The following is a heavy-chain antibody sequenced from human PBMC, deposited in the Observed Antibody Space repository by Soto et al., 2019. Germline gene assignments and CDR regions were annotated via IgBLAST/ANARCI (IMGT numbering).Heavy chain of an antibody. Sequence: QVQLQQWGAGLLKPSETLSLTCAVYDGSFSGYYWSWIRQPPGKGLEWIGETNNSGSTNYNPSLTSRVTISVHTSMTPFSLKLSSVTAAATAVYYCARVSAIYYSAMAVWGQGTTVTVSS. CDR1: DGSFSGYY. V-gene: IGHV4-34*01. CDR3: ARVSAIYYSAMAV. CDR2: TNNSGST. D-gene: IGHD6-25*01. J-gene: IGHJ6*02.